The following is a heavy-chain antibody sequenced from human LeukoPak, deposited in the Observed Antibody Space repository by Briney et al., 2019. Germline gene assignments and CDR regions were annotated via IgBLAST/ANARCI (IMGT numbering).Heavy chain of an antibody. CDR3: ARSVYSGYGMDV. CDR1: GYTFTSYD. CDR2: MNPNSGNT. V-gene: IGHV1-8*01. D-gene: IGHD2-21*01. J-gene: IGHJ6*02. Sequence: ASVKVSCKASGYTFTSYDINWMRQATGQGLEWMGWMNPNSGNTGYAQKFQGRVTMTRNTSISTAYMELSSLRSEDTAVYYCARSVYSGYGMDVWGQGTTVTVSS.